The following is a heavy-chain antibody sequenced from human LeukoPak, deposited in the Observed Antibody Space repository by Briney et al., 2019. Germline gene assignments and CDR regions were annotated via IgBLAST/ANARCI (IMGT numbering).Heavy chain of an antibody. Sequence: GGSLRLSCAASGFTFSSYSMNWVRQAPGKGLGWVSSITSSSSYIYYADSVKGRFTISRDNAKNSLYLQMNSLRAEDTAVYYCARVPSGQFYGMDVWGKGTTVTVSS. CDR1: GFTFSSYS. D-gene: IGHD5-24*01. CDR2: ITSSSSYI. V-gene: IGHV3-21*01. J-gene: IGHJ6*04. CDR3: ARVPSGQFYGMDV.